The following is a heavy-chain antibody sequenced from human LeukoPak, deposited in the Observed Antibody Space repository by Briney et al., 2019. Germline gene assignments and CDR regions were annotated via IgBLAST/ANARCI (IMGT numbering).Heavy chain of an antibody. CDR1: GFTVSSNY. CDR2: IYSGGST. D-gene: IGHD3-3*01. V-gene: IGHV3-53*01. J-gene: IGHJ3*02. CDR3: AKDLMVIIVSGAFDI. Sequence: GGSLRLSCAASGFTVSSNYMSWVRQAPGKGLEWVSVIYSGGSTYYADSVKGRFTISRDSSKNTLYLQMNSLRAEDTAVYYCAKDLMVIIVSGAFDIWGQGTMVTVSS.